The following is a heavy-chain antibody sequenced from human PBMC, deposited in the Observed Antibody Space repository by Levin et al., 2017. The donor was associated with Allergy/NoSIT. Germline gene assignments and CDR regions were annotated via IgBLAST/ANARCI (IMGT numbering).Heavy chain of an antibody. CDR1: GFTFSSYS. D-gene: IGHD6-13*01. CDR2: ISSGSSTI. J-gene: IGHJ4*02. CDR3: ARDYHSSSWLGVDY. Sequence: LSLTCAASGFTFSSYSMNWVRQAPGKGLEWVSYISSGSSTISYADSVKGRFTISRDNAKNSLYLQMNSLRDEDTAVYYCARDYHSSSWLGVDYWGQGTLVTVSS. V-gene: IGHV3-48*02.